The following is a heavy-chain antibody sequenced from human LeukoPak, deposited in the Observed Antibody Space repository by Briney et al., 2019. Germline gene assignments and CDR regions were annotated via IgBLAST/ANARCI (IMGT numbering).Heavy chain of an antibody. CDR1: GYTFTSYG. J-gene: IGHJ6*03. Sequence: GASVKVSCKASGYTFTSYGISWVRQAPGQGLEWMGWISAYNGNTNYAQKLQGRVTMTTDTSTSTAYMEPRSLRSDDTAVYYCARDQSVVGTPPSYYYYYMDVWGKGTTVTVSS. D-gene: IGHD1-7*01. CDR2: ISAYNGNT. CDR3: ARDQSVVGTPPSYYYYYMDV. V-gene: IGHV1-18*01.